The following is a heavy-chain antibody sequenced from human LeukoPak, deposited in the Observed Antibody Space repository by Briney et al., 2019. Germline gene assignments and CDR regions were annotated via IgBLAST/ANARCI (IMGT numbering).Heavy chain of an antibody. CDR1: GYTFTGYY. CDR2: INPNSGGT. Sequence: ASVKVSCKASGYTFTGYYMHWVRQAPGQGLEWMGWINPNSGGTNYAQKFQGRVTMTRDKSISTAYLQWSSLKASDTAMYYCARLPMVGDPYYFDYWGQGTLVTVSS. V-gene: IGHV1-2*02. J-gene: IGHJ4*02. D-gene: IGHD1-26*01. CDR3: ARLPMVGDPYYFDY.